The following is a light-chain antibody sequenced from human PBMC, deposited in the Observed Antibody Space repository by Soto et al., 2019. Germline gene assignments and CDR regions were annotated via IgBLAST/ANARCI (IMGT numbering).Light chain of an antibody. Sequence: EMVLTQSPGTLSLSPGERATLSCRASQSVSSSYLAWYQHKPGQAPRLLIYGASSRATGIPDRFSDSGSGTDFTLTISRLEPEDFAVYYCQQYGSSPFMYTFGQGTKLEIK. V-gene: IGKV3-20*01. J-gene: IGKJ2*01. CDR2: GAS. CDR3: QQYGSSPFMYT. CDR1: QSVSSSY.